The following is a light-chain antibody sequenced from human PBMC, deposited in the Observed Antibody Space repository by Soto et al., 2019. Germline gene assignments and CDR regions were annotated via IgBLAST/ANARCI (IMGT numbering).Light chain of an antibody. CDR1: QNLGTLY. Sequence: EIVLTQSPGTLSLSPGERGTLSCRASQNLGTLYLAWFQQKPGQAPRRLIYGASSRATGIPDRFSGSGSGTDFTLTISRLEPEDFAVYYCQHYGGSPLYTFGQGTKVDIK. J-gene: IGKJ2*01. CDR3: QHYGGSPLYT. V-gene: IGKV3-20*01. CDR2: GAS.